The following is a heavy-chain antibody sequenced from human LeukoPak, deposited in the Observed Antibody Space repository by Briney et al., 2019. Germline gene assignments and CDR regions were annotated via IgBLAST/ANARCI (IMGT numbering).Heavy chain of an antibody. D-gene: IGHD3-22*01. CDR2: MNPNSGNT. Sequence: PPASVKVSCMASGYTFTAYYMHWVRQAPGQGLEWMGWMNPNSGNTGYAQKFQGRVTMTRNTSISTAYMELSSLRSEDTAVFYCARAEDYIDGSGYYRIDHWGQGTLVTVSS. CDR3: ARAEDYIDGSGYYRIDH. J-gene: IGHJ4*02. CDR1: GYTFTAYY. V-gene: IGHV1-8*02.